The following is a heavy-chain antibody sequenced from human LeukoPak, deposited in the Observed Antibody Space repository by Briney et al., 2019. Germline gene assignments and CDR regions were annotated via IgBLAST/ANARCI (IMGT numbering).Heavy chain of an antibody. J-gene: IGHJ4*02. D-gene: IGHD5-18*01. CDR2: ISHSGST. Sequence: SETLSLTCTVSGGSISGYYWSWIRQPPGKGVEWIGYISHSGSTNYNPSLKSRVTISVDTSKNQFSLKLTSVTAADAAVYYCARHGQERAMVNPLYYFDYWGQGTLVTVSS. CDR3: ARHGQERAMVNPLYYFDY. V-gene: IGHV4-59*08. CDR1: GGSISGYY.